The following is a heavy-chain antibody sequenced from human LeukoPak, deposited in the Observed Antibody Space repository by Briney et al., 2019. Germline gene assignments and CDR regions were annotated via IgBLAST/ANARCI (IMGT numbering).Heavy chain of an antibody. V-gene: IGHV3-7*01. J-gene: IGHJ6*03. CDR2: IKQDGSGK. Sequence: GGSLRLSCAASGFTFSSYWMSWVRQAPGKGLEWVANIKQDGSGKYYVGSVKGRFTISRDNAKNSLYLQMNSLRAEDTAVYFCARNEYSGSSGYYYYYMDAWGKGTTVTVSS. CDR1: GFTFSSYW. CDR3: ARNEYSGSSGYYYYYMDA. D-gene: IGHD6-6*01.